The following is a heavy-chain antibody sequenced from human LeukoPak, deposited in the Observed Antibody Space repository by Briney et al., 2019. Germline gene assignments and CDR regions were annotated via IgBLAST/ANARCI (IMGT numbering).Heavy chain of an antibody. J-gene: IGHJ3*02. CDR3: AREGMATIGDAFDI. Sequence: GGSLRLSRAASGFTFNSYWMSWVRQAPGKGLEWVSGINWNGGRTGYADSVKGRFTISRDNAKNSLYLQMNSLRAEDTAVYYCAREGMATIGDAFDIWGQGTMVTVSS. V-gene: IGHV3-20*04. CDR2: INWNGGRT. CDR1: GFTFNSYW. D-gene: IGHD5-24*01.